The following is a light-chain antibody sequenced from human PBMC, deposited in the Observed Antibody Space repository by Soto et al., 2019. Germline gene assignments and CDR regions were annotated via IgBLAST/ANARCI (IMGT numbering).Light chain of an antibody. CDR3: LQDNSYPLT. Sequence: AIQMTQSSSSLSASLGDRVTITCRASQGIRNDLGWYQQKPGKAPNLLIYATSSLQDGVPSRFSGSGSGTDCTLTISSLQPEDVATYYCLQDNSYPLTLGGGTKVDIK. CDR1: QGIRND. V-gene: IGKV1-6*01. CDR2: ATS. J-gene: IGKJ4*01.